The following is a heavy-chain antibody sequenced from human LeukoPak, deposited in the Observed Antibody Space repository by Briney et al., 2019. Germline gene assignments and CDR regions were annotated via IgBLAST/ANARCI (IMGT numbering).Heavy chain of an antibody. D-gene: IGHD6-6*01. J-gene: IGHJ5*02. Sequence: SETLSLTCTVSGGSISSGNYYWSWIRQPPGKGLEWIGYIFYTGSTYYSPSLKSRVTISVDTFKNQFSLKLSSVTAADTAVYYCARKYPDHWFDPWGQGTLVTVSS. V-gene: IGHV4-30-4*01. CDR1: GGSISSGNYY. CDR3: ARKYPDHWFDP. CDR2: IFYTGST.